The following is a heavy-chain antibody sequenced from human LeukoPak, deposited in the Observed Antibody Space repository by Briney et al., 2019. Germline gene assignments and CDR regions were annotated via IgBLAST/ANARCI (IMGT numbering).Heavy chain of an antibody. CDR3: ARGGLPIYYYYMDV. V-gene: IGHV1-2*02. CDR1: GYTFTDYF. D-gene: IGHD3-16*01. Sequence: AAVKVSCKTSGYTFTDYFMHWVRQAPAQGLEWMGWINPNSGGTNYAQKFQGRVTMTRDTSISTAYLELSRLTSDDTAVYYCARGGLPIYYYYMDVWGKGTTVTISS. J-gene: IGHJ6*03. CDR2: INPNSGGT.